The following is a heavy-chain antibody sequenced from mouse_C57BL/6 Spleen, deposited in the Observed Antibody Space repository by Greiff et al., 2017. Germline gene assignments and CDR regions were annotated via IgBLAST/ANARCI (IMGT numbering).Heavy chain of an antibody. CDR3: ARGITTMNFDV. D-gene: IGHD2-4*01. CDR1: GYTFTSYW. J-gene: IGHJ1*03. V-gene: IGHV1-69*01. CDR2: IDPSDSYT. Sequence: VQLQQPGAELVMPGASVKLSCKASGYTFTSYWMHWVKQRPGQGLEWIGEIDPSDSYTKYNQKFKGKSTLTVDKSSRTAYMQLSSLTSEDSAVYYCARGITTMNFDVWGTGTTVTVSS.